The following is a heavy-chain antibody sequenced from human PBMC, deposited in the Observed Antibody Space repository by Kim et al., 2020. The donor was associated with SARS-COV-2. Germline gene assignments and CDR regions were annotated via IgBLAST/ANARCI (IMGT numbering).Heavy chain of an antibody. D-gene: IGHD1-26*01. J-gene: IGHJ6*02. V-gene: IGHV3-30-3*01. CDR2: ISYDGSNK. CDR1: GFTFSSYA. CDR3: ARDSGSGAYYYYYYGMDV. Sequence: GGSLRLSCAASGFTFSSYAMHWVLQAPGKGLEWVAVISYDGSNKYYADSVKGRFTISRDNSKNTLYLQMNSLRAEDTAVYYCARDSGSGAYYYYYYGMDVWGQGTTVTVSS.